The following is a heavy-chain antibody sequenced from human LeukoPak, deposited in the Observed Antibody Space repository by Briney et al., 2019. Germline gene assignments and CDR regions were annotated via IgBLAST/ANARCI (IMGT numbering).Heavy chain of an antibody. CDR2: IYASGNT. Sequence: SETLSLTCTVSGDSISDSYWSWIWQPAGKGLEWIGRIYASGNTNYNPSLKSRVTMSVDTSNNQFSLTLSSVTAADTAVYHCARDIRSHDGPGGYYYYYMDVWGKGTTVTVSS. CDR3: ARDIRSHDGPGGYYYYYMDV. J-gene: IGHJ6*03. CDR1: GDSISDSY. V-gene: IGHV4-4*07. D-gene: IGHD5-24*01.